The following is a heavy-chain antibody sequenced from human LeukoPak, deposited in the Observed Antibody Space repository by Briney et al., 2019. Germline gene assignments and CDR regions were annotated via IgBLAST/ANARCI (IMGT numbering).Heavy chain of an antibody. D-gene: IGHD3-3*01. Sequence: SETLSLTCTVSGGSISSYYWSWIRQPPGKGLEWIGHIYYSGSTNYNPSLKSRVTISVDTSKNQFSLKLSSVTAADTAVYYCARVTTDFWSGYEYYYYYGMDVWGQGTTVTVSS. V-gene: IGHV4-59*01. CDR2: IYYSGST. CDR1: GGSISSYY. J-gene: IGHJ6*02. CDR3: ARVTTDFWSGYEYYYYYGMDV.